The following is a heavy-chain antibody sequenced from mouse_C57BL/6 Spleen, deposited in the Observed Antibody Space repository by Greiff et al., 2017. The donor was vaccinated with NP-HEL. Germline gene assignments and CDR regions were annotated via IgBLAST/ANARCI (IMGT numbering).Heavy chain of an antibody. Sequence: EVQLVESGGGLVQPGGSLKLSCAASGFTFSDYGMAWVRQAPRKGPEWVAFISNLAYSIYYADTVTGRFTISRKNVKNTLYLEMSSLRSEDTAMYYCAQHVDYSDYDWYFDVWGTGTTVTVSS. J-gene: IGHJ1*03. D-gene: IGHD2-13*01. V-gene: IGHV5-15*01. CDR3: AQHVDYSDYDWYFDV. CDR1: GFTFSDYG. CDR2: ISNLAYSI.